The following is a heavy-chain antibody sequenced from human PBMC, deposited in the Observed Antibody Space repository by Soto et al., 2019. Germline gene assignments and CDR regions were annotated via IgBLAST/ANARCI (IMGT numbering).Heavy chain of an antibody. J-gene: IGHJ4*02. Sequence: EVQLLESGGGLVQPGGSLRLSCAASGFTFSSYAMNWVRQAPGKGLEWVPVISGSGGSTYYADSVKGRFTISRDNSKNTLYLQMNSLRAEDTAVYYCARRGPGTYFDDWGQGTLVTVSS. D-gene: IGHD6-13*01. CDR3: ARRGPGTYFDD. CDR1: GFTFSSYA. V-gene: IGHV3-23*01. CDR2: ISGSGGST.